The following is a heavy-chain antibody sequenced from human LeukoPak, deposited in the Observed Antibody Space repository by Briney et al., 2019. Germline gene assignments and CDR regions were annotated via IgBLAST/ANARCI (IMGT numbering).Heavy chain of an antibody. V-gene: IGHV3-23*01. CDR3: AKAYSSVWYYSDY. CDR2: ISGSGGST. Sequence: GSLRLSCAASGFTFSTYAVSWVRQAPGKGLEWVSGISGSGGSTNYADSVKGRFTISRDNSKNTLFLQVNSLRAEDTAVYYCAKAYSSVWYYSDYWGQGTLVTVSS. D-gene: IGHD6-19*01. CDR1: GFTFSTYA. J-gene: IGHJ4*02.